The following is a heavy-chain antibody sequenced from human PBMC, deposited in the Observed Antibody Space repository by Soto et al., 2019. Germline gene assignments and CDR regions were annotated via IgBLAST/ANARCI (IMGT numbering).Heavy chain of an antibody. V-gene: IGHV3-23*01. CDR2: ISGSGGST. CDR3: VKDAGSACSGGSCYFQAPDY. D-gene: IGHD2-15*01. J-gene: IGHJ4*02. CDR1: GFTFNSFA. Sequence: VSLRLSCAASGFTFNSFAMSWVRQTPGKGLEWVSGISGSGGSTYYADSVRGRFTISRANSKNTLYVQMNSLRVEDTAVYYCVKDAGSACSGGSCYFQAPDYWGQGTLVTVSS.